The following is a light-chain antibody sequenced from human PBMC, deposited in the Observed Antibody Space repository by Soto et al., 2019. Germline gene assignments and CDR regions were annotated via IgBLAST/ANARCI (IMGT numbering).Light chain of an antibody. CDR2: EVN. Sequence: QSALTQPPSASGSPGQSVTISCTGTSSDVGGYNYVSWYQQHPGKVPKLMIYEVNKRPSGVPDRFSGSKSGNTASPTVSGLQAEDEADYYCSSYGGSNNLVFGGGTKVTVL. J-gene: IGLJ2*01. CDR3: SSYGGSNNLV. CDR1: SSDVGGYNY. V-gene: IGLV2-8*01.